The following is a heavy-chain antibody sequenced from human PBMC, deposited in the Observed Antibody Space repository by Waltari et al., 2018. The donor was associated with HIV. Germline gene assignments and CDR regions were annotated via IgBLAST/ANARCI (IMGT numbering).Heavy chain of an antibody. CDR2: ISSSSSYI. D-gene: IGHD3-10*01. Sequence: EVQLVESGGGLVKPGGSLRLSCAASGFTFSSYSMHWVRQAPGKGLEWVSSISSSSSYIYYADSVKGRFTISRDNAKNSLYLQMNSLRAEDTAVYYCAKNMVRGVIDLDYWGQGTLVTVSS. CDR3: AKNMVRGVIDLDY. V-gene: IGHV3-21*01. J-gene: IGHJ4*02. CDR1: GFTFSSYS.